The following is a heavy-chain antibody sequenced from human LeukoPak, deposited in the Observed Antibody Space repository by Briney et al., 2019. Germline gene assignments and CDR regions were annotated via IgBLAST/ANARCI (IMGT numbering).Heavy chain of an antibody. D-gene: IGHD3-10*01. CDR1: GYTFTSYG. CDR2: ISDYNGNT. J-gene: IGHJ6*02. V-gene: IGHV1-18*01. CDR3: ARDRGIYYGSGSYYYGMDV. Sequence: ASVKVSCKASGYTFTSYGISWVRQAPGQGLEWMGWISDYNGNTNYAQKLQGRVTMTTDTSTSTAYMELRSLRSDDTAVYYCARDRGIYYGSGSYYYGMDVWGQGSTVTVSS.